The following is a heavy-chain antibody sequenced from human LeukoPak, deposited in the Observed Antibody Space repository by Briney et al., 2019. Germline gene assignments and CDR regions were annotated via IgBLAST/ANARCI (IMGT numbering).Heavy chain of an antibody. J-gene: IGHJ3*01. CDR2: INWNGGST. V-gene: IGHV3-20*04. CDR3: ARRWIVVVIPGNDAFDF. CDR1: GFTFDDYG. Sequence: PGGSLRLSCAASGFTFDDYGMSWVRQAPGKGLEWVSGINWNGGSTGYADSVKGRFTISRDNAKNSLYLQMNSLRAEDTALYYCARRWIVVVIPGNDAFDFWGQGTMVPVSS. D-gene: IGHD3-22*01.